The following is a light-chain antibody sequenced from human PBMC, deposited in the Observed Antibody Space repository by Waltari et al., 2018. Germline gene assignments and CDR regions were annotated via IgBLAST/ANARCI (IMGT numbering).Light chain of an antibody. J-gene: IGKJ4*01. V-gene: IGKV3-15*01. Sequence: EIVMTQSPATLSVSPGERATLSCRASQSVTSNLAWYLQKPGQAPRLLIYGASPRATGIPARFSGSGSGTEFTLTISSLQSEDFAVYYCQQYNYWVTFGGGTKVEIK. CDR3: QQYNYWVT. CDR2: GAS. CDR1: QSVTSN.